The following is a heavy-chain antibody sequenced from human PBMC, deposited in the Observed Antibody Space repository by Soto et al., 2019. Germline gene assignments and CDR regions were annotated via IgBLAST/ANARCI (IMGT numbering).Heavy chain of an antibody. CDR2: ISYTGRT. D-gene: IGHD7-27*01. J-gene: IGHJ6*02. Sequence: SETLSLTCIVSGDSVTSGIYDWTWLRQPPGKGLEWIGYISYTGRTKYNPSLQSRVTISVDTSKNDFSLNLRSVTAADTAVYFCAREWGLLPYYVMNVWGHGTAVTVSS. CDR3: AREWGLLPYYVMNV. CDR1: GDSVTSGIYD. V-gene: IGHV4-61*03.